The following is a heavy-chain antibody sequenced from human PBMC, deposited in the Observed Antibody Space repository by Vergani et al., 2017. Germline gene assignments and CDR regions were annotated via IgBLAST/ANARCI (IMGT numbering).Heavy chain of an antibody. Sequence: EVQLVESGGGLVQPGGSLRLSCAASGFTFSSYWMSWVRQAPGKGLEWVANIKQDGSEKYYVDSVKGRFTISRDNAKTSLYLQMNSLRAEDTAVYYCARDGPSTYYYDSSGYVIDYWGQGTLVTVSS. V-gene: IGHV3-7*01. CDR2: IKQDGSEK. CDR3: ARDGPSTYYYDSSGYVIDY. D-gene: IGHD3-22*01. CDR1: GFTFSSYW. J-gene: IGHJ4*02.